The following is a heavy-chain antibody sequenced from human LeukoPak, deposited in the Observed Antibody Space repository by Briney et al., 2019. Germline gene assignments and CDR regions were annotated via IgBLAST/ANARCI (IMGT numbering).Heavy chain of an antibody. V-gene: IGHV5-51*01. CDR1: GYSFTSYW. CDR2: IYPGDSDT. J-gene: IGHJ5*02. CDR3: ARLASYCSGGSCYSWWFDP. D-gene: IGHD2-15*01. Sequence: PGESLKISCKGSGYSFTSYWICWVRQMPGKGLEWMGIIYPGDSDTRYSPSFQGQVTISADKSISTAYLQWSSLKASDTAMYYCARLASYCSGGSCYSWWFDPWGQGTLVTVSS.